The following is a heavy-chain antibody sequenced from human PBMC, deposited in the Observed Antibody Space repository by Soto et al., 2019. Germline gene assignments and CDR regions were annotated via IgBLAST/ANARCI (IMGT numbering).Heavy chain of an antibody. CDR1: GYTFTSYG. CDR2: ISAYNGNT. V-gene: IGHV1-18*04. Sequence: GASGKVSCKASGYTFTSYGISWVRQAPGQGLEWMGWISAYNGNTNYAQKLQGRVTMTTDTSTSTAYMELRSLRSDDTAVYYCARMVINYYGGNLPHYYYYGLDVWGHGTPVTVSS. J-gene: IGHJ6*02. D-gene: IGHD4-17*01. CDR3: ARMVINYYGGNLPHYYYYGLDV.